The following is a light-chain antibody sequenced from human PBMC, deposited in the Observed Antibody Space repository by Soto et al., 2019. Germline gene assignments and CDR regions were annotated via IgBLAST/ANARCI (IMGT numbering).Light chain of an antibody. CDR2: DAS. CDR1: QSVTSY. V-gene: IGKV3-20*01. J-gene: IGKJ5*01. Sequence: EIVLTQSPATLSLSPGERATLSFRASQSVTSYLAWYQQRPGQAPRLLIYDASRRTTGIPARFSGSGSGTDSTLTISRLEPEDFAVYYCQQYGSSSITFGQGTRLEIK. CDR3: QQYGSSSIT.